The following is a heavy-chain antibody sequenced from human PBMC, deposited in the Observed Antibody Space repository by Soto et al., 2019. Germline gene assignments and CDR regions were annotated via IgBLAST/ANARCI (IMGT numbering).Heavy chain of an antibody. Sequence: SETLSLTCTVSGASINRGDYYWGWIRQHPGKGLEWIGHIYFSGSTNYNPSLKSRVTISVDTSKNQFSLKLSSVTAADTAVYYCAGVVVVAATHRYFQHWGQGTLVTVSS. CDR3: AGVVVVAATHRYFQH. V-gene: IGHV4-61*08. D-gene: IGHD2-15*01. CDR2: IYFSGST. CDR1: GASINRGDYY. J-gene: IGHJ1*01.